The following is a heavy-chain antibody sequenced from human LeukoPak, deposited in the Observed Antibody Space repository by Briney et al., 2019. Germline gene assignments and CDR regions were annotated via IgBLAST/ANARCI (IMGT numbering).Heavy chain of an antibody. D-gene: IGHD3-22*01. CDR1: GFTFSRYT. J-gene: IGHJ4*02. CDR3: ARDGGYDMSGYNYFDY. Sequence: GGSLRLSCAASGFTFSRYTMHWVRQAPGQGLEYVSGLSSNGGWTYYANSVKGRFTISRDNSKNTLYLQMGSLRADDMAVYYCARDGGYDMSGYNYFDYWGQGTVVTVSS. V-gene: IGHV3-64*01. CDR2: LSSNGGWT.